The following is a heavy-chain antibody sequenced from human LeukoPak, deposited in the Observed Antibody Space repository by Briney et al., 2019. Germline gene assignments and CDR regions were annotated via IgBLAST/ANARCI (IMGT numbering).Heavy chain of an antibody. V-gene: IGHV3-49*04. CDR2: IRSKGYGGTT. CDR1: GYSISSGYY. D-gene: IGHD5-24*01. CDR3: TRTIEGAFDL. J-gene: IGHJ3*01. Sequence: LSLTCTVSGYSISSGYYWGWVRQAPGKGLEWVSFIRSKGYGGTTENAASVKGRFTISRDDSKSIAYLQMNSLKTEDTGVYYCTRTIEGAFDLWGQGTVVTVSS.